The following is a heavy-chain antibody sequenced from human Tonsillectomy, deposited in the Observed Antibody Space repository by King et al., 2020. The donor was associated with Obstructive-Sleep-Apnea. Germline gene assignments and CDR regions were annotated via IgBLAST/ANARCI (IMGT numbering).Heavy chain of an antibody. CDR2: IRSKANSYAT. CDR1: GFTFSGSA. CDR3: WGREYSGYDKDGSFDY. J-gene: IGHJ4*02. V-gene: IGHV3-73*01. Sequence: QLVQSGGGLVQTGGSLKLSCAASGFTFSGSAMHWVRQASGKGLEWVGRIRSKANSYATAYAASVKGRFTISRDDSKNTAYLQMNILKTEDTAVYYCWGREYSGYDKDGSFDYWGQGTLVTVSS. D-gene: IGHD5-12*01.